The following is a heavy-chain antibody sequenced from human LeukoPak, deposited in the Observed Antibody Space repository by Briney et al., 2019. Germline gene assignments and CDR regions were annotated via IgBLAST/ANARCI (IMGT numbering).Heavy chain of an antibody. CDR3: ARDPGGSGSFDY. Sequence: SETLSLTCTVSGGSISSYYWSWIRQPPGKGLEWIGYIYYSGSTNYNPSLKSRVTISVDTSKNQFSLKLSSVTAADTAVYYCARDPGGSGSFDYWGQGTLVTVSS. CDR2: IYYSGST. J-gene: IGHJ4*02. D-gene: IGHD3-10*01. CDR1: GGSISSYY. V-gene: IGHV4-59*01.